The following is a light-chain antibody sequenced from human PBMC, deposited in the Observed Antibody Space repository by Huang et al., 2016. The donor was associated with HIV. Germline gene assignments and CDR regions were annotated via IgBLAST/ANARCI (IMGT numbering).Light chain of an antibody. CDR2: DAS. J-gene: IGKJ1*01. CDR3: QQYGRSPWT. CDR1: QSVSRSY. V-gene: IGKV3-20*01. Sequence: EIVLTQSPGTLSLSPGERATLSCRASQSVSRSYLAWYQQKPGQAPRRLIYDASSRATGIPDRFSGSGAGTDFTLTISRLEPEDFAVYYCQQYGRSPWTFGQGTKVEIK.